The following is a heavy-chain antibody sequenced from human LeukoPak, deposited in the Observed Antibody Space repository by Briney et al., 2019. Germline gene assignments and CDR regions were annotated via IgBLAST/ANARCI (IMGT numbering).Heavy chain of an antibody. D-gene: IGHD6-13*01. V-gene: IGHV3-21*01. J-gene: IGHJ6*03. Sequence: GGSLRLSCAASGFTFSSYSMNWVRQAPGKGLEWVPSISSSSSYIYYADSVKGRFTISRDNAKNSLYLQMNSLRAEDTAVYYCARDKEAAAALYYYYMDVWGKGTTVTVSS. CDR2: ISSSSSYI. CDR3: ARDKEAAAALYYYYMDV. CDR1: GFTFSSYS.